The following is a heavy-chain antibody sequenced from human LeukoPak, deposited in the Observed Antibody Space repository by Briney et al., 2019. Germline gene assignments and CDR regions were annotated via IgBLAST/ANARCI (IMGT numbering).Heavy chain of an antibody. V-gene: IGHV3-21*01. J-gene: IGHJ3*02. Sequence: KPGGSLRLSCAASGFTFSSYSMNWVRQAPGKGLEWVSSISSSSSYIYYADSVKGRFTISRDNAKNSLYLQMNSLRAEDTAVYYCARDGGPRLYSSSWYLDAFDIWGQGAMVTVSS. D-gene: IGHD6-13*01. CDR2: ISSSSSYI. CDR3: ARDGGPRLYSSSWYLDAFDI. CDR1: GFTFSSYS.